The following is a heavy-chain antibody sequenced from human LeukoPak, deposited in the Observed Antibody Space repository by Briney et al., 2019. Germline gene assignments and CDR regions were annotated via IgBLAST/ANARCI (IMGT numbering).Heavy chain of an antibody. CDR3: ASSHDSSGND. J-gene: IGHJ4*02. D-gene: IGHD3-22*01. Sequence: GGSLRLSCVASGFSFSNSWMAWVRQAPGKGLEWVGNINYDGRQKYYADSVKGRFTISRDNAKNSLYLDMNSLRADDTAVYFCASSHDSSGNDWGRGAMVTVSS. CDR1: GFSFSNSW. V-gene: IGHV3-7*01. CDR2: INYDGRQK.